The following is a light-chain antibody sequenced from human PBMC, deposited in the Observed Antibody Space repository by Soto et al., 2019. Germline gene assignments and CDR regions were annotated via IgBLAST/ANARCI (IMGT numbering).Light chain of an antibody. CDR3: QHYVTWPLT. CDR1: QGIGDT. V-gene: IGKV3-15*01. Sequence: EIVLTQSPATLSVSPGESATLSCRASQGIGDTLAWYQQKPGQTPRLHIYDTSIRATGVPARFSGSRSGAEFTLTISSLQSEDFAVYYCQHYVTWPLTFGGGTKVDIK. CDR2: DTS. J-gene: IGKJ4*01.